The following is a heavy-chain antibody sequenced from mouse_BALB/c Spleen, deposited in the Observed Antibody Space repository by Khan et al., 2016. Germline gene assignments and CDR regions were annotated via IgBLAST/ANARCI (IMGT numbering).Heavy chain of an antibody. J-gene: IGHJ3*01. V-gene: IGHV3-2*02. CDR1: GYSIPSDYA. Sequence: VQLKESGPGLVKPSQSLSLTCTVTGYSIPSDYAWNWIRQFPGNKLEWMGYISYSGSTSYNPSLKSRISITRDTSKNQFFLQLNSVTTEETATYYCARKEGKTPFADWGQGTMVTVSA. CDR3: ARKEGKTPFAD. D-gene: IGHD2-1*01. CDR2: ISYSGST.